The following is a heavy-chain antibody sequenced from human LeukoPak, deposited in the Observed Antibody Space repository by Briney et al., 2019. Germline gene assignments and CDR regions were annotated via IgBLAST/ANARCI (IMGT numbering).Heavy chain of an antibody. D-gene: IGHD6-19*01. Sequence: GGSLRLSCAGSGFTFSTYTMSWVRQAPGKGLEWVSTISGSAATTYYTDSVKGRFTISRDNSRDTVYLRMKSLRVEDTAVYYCAKDSVAVAGLVNHFDYWGRGTLVTVSS. CDR3: AKDSVAVAGLVNHFDY. CDR1: GFTFSTYT. V-gene: IGHV3-23*01. CDR2: ISGSAATT. J-gene: IGHJ4*02.